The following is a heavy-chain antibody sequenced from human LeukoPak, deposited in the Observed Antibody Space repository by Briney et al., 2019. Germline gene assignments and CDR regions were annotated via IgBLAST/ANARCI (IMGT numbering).Heavy chain of an antibody. Sequence: PGGSLRLSCAASGFTFSSYAMTWVRQAPGKGLEWVANIKQDGSEKYYVDSVKGRFTISRDNAKNSLYLQMNSLRAEDTALYYCARSLTPFGGVIVPYANWGQGTLVTVSS. CDR2: IKQDGSEK. CDR1: GFTFSSYA. V-gene: IGHV3-7*03. D-gene: IGHD3-16*02. CDR3: ARSLTPFGGVIVPYAN. J-gene: IGHJ4*02.